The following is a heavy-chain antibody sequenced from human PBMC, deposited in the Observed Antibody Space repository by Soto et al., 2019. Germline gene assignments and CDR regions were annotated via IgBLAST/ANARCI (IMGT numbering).Heavy chain of an antibody. Sequence: SETLSLTCAVSSGSISSSNWWSWVRQPPGKGLEWIGEIYHSGSTNYNPSLKSRVTISVDKSKNQFSLKLSSVTAADTAVYYCARATAAAGGFEFDYWGQGTLVTVSS. CDR2: IYHSGST. D-gene: IGHD6-13*01. CDR1: SGSISSSNW. V-gene: IGHV4-4*02. CDR3: ARATAAAGGFEFDY. J-gene: IGHJ4*02.